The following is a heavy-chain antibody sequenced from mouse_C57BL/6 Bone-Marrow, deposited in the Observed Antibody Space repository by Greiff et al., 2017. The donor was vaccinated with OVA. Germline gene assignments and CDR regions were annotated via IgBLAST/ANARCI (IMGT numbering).Heavy chain of an antibody. D-gene: IGHD1-1*01. J-gene: IGHJ2*01. CDR1: GYSITSGYD. V-gene: IGHV3-1*01. CDR3: ARELRFYYFDY. CDR2: ISYSCST. Sequence: EVQLQESGPGMVKPSQSLSLTCTVTGYSITSGYDWHWLRHFPGNILEWMGYISYSCSTNYNPSLKSRISITHDTSKNHFFLKLNSVTTEDTATYYCARELRFYYFDYWGQGTTLTVSS.